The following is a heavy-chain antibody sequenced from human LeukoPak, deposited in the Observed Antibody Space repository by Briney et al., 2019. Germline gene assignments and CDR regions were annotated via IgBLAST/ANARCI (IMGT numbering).Heavy chain of an antibody. CDR1: GFTFSSYA. J-gene: IGHJ4*02. Sequence: GGSLRLSCAASGFTFSSYAMSWVRQAPGKGLEWVSVISGSGGSTYSADSVKGRFTISRDTSKNTLYLQMNGLRAEDTAVYYSAKRTDYSNNWYSLDYWGQGTLVTVSS. CDR2: ISGSGGST. CDR3: AKRTDYSNNWYSLDY. D-gene: IGHD6-13*01. V-gene: IGHV3-23*01.